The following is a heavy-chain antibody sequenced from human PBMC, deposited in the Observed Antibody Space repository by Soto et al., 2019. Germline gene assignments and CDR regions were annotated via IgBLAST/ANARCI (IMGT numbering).Heavy chain of an antibody. J-gene: IGHJ3*02. CDR2: IYSGGST. CDR3: ARVRGYEYDAFDI. V-gene: IGHV3-53*04. Sequence: PGGSLRLSCAASGFTVSSNYISWVRQAPGKGLEWVSVIYSGGSTYYADSVKGRFTISRHNSKNTLYLQMNSLRAEDTAVYYCARVRGYEYDAFDIWGQGTMVTVSS. D-gene: IGHD5-12*01. CDR1: GFTVSSNY.